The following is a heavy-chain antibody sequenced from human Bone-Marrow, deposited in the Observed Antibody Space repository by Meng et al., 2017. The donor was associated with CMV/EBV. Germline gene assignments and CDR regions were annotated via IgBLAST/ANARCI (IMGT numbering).Heavy chain of an antibody. CDR3: ARALEDRFLEPY. J-gene: IGHJ4*02. CDR2: ISTTGTYI. V-gene: IGHV3-21*01. CDR1: EFTFSDYS. D-gene: IGHD3-3*01. Sequence: GESLKISCAASEFTFSDYSMNWVRQAPGKGLEWVSSISTTGTYINYADSVKGRFTISRDNAKNSLYLQMNSLRAEDTAVYYCARALEDRFLEPYWGQGTLVTVSS.